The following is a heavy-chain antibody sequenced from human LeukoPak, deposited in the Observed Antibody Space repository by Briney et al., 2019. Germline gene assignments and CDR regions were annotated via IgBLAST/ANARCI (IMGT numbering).Heavy chain of an antibody. CDR2: IKSKTDGGTT. J-gene: IGHJ4*02. D-gene: IGHD3-22*01. CDR1: GFTFSNAW. Sequence: GGSLRLSCAASGFTFSNAWMSWVRQAPGKGLEWVGRIKSKTDGGTTDYAPPVKGRFTISRDDSKNTLYLQMNSLKTEDTAVYYCTTDYYDSSGYYSLEYWGQGTLVTVSS. V-gene: IGHV3-15*01. CDR3: TTDYYDSSGYYSLEY.